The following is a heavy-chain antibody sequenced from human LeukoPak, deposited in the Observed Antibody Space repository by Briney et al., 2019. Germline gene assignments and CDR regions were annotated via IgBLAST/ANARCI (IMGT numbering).Heavy chain of an antibody. CDR2: ISSSSSYI. D-gene: IGHD1-26*01. Sequence: GGSLRLSCAASGFTFSSYSMNWARQAPGKGLEWVSSISSSSSYIYYADSVKGRFTISRDNAKNSLYLQMNSLRAEDTAVYYCARDQRSGSYYNYYYGMDVWGQGTTVTVSS. J-gene: IGHJ6*02. CDR3: ARDQRSGSYYNYYYGMDV. CDR1: GFTFSSYS. V-gene: IGHV3-21*01.